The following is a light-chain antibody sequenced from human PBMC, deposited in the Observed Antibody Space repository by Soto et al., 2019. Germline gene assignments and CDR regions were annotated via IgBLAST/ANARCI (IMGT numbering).Light chain of an antibody. CDR2: ENN. CDR1: SSNIGNNY. J-gene: IGLJ1*01. V-gene: IGLV1-51*02. Sequence: QSALTQPPSVSAAPGQKVTIPCSGSSSNIGNNYVSWYQQLPGTAPKLLIYENNKRPSGIPDRFSGSKSGTSATLGITGLQTGDEADYYCGTWDSSLSAYVFGTGTRSPS. CDR3: GTWDSSLSAYV.